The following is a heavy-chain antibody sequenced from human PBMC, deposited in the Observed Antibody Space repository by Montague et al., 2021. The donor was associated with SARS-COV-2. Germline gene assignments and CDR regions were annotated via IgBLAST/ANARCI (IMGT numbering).Heavy chain of an antibody. J-gene: IGHJ6*02. V-gene: IGHV4-59*01. D-gene: IGHD3-10*01. CDR3: AREGMVRGSYYYYGMDV. CDR2: IYYSGST. CDR1: GGSISSYY. Sequence: SETLSLTCTVSGGSISSYYWSWIRQPPGKGLEWIGYIYYSGSTNXNPSLKSRVTISVDTSKNQSSLKLSSVTAADTAVYYCAREGMVRGSYYYYGMDVWGQGTTITVSS.